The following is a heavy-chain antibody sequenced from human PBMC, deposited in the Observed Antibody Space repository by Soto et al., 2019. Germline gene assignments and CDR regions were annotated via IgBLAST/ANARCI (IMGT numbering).Heavy chain of an antibody. V-gene: IGHV3-15*01. J-gene: IGHJ2*01. CDR2: IKSKTDGGTT. Sequence: EVQLVESGGGLVKPGGSLRLSCAASGFTFSNAWMSWVRQAPGKGLEWVGRIKSKTDGGTTDYAAPVKGRFTISRDDSKNTLYLQMNSLKTEDTAVYYCTVNVDIEGYWYFDLWGRGTLVTVSS. CDR3: TVNVDIEGYWYFDL. CDR1: GFTFSNAW. D-gene: IGHD5-12*01.